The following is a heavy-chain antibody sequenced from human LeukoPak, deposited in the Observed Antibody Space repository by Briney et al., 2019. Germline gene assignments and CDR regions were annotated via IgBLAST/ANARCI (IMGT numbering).Heavy chain of an antibody. CDR2: INHSGST. D-gene: IGHD2-2*01. CDR1: GGSFSGYY. CDR3: ASSTSSNAFDI. V-gene: IGHV4-34*01. J-gene: IGHJ3*02. Sequence: SETLSLTCAVYGGSFSGYYWSWIRQPPGKGLEWIGEINHSGSTNYNPSLKSRVTISVDTSKNQLSLKLSSVTAADTAVYYCASSTSSNAFDIWGQGTMVTVSS.